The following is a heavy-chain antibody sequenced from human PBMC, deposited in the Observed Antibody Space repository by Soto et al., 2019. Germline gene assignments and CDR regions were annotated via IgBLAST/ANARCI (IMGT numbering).Heavy chain of an antibody. J-gene: IGHJ4*02. D-gene: IGHD6-6*01. CDR3: ARHLYSSSSPDY. V-gene: IGHV5-51*01. Sequence: GESLKISCTCSGYSFTSYRIGWVRQLPGKGLEWMGIIYPADSDTRYSPSLQGQLTISVDKSISTAYLQWSSLTASDSAIYYCARHLYSSSSPDYWGQGTLVTVSS. CDR1: GYSFTSYR. CDR2: IYPADSDT.